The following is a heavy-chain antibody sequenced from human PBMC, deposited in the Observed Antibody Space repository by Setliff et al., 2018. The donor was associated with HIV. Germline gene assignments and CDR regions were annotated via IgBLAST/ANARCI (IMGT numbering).Heavy chain of an antibody. CDR2: ISPSGTYI. Sequence: PGGSLRLSCAASGFTFSSYAMSWVRQAPGRGLEWVSAISPSGTYIHYADSLKGRFTISRDNAKNSLYLQMNSLRAEDTAVYYCARDPPWNYDSSGYPYYFDYWGQGTLVTVSS. D-gene: IGHD3-22*01. CDR3: ARDPPWNYDSSGYPYYFDY. CDR1: GFTFSSYA. J-gene: IGHJ4*02. V-gene: IGHV3-21*01.